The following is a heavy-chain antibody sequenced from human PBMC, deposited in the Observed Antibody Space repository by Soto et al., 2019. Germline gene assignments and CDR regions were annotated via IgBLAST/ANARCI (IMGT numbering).Heavy chain of an antibody. Sequence: ASVKVSCKASGYTFTSYAMHWVRQAPGQRLEWMGWINAGNGNTKYSQKFQGRVTITRDTSASTAYMELSSLRSEDTAVYYCARDRLVYYDFWSGYLSGWSACDIWG. CDR2: INAGNGNT. V-gene: IGHV1-3*01. CDR3: ARDRLVYYDFWSGYLSGWSACDI. CDR1: GYTFTSYA. J-gene: IGHJ3*02. D-gene: IGHD3-3*01.